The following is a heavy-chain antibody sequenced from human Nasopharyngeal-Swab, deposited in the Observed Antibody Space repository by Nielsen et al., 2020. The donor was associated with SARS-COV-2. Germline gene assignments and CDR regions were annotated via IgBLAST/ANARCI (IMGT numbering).Heavy chain of an antibody. J-gene: IGHJ6*02. V-gene: IGHV4-34*01. Sequence: WIRQPPGKGLDWIGEINHSGSTKYNPSLKSRVNISVDTSKNQFSLKVSSVTAADTAVYYCARGGYYCSSTSCYYHSGYYYGMDVWGQGTTVTVSS. D-gene: IGHD2-2*01. CDR2: INHSGST. CDR3: ARGGYYCSSTSCYYHSGYYYGMDV.